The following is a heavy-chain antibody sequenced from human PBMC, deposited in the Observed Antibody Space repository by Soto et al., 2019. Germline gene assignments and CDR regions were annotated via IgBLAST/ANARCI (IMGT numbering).Heavy chain of an antibody. J-gene: IGHJ4*02. D-gene: IGHD3-10*01. CDR3: AKDGEN. Sequence: QVQLVESGGGGVQPGKSLRLSCAASGFTFGNYGMHWVRQAPGKGLEWVAVISYDGSKKYYADSVKGRFTISRDNSKSTLYLQMHSLRAEDTAVYYCAKDGENWGQGTLVTVSS. V-gene: IGHV3-30-3*01. CDR2: ISYDGSKK. CDR1: GFTFGNYG.